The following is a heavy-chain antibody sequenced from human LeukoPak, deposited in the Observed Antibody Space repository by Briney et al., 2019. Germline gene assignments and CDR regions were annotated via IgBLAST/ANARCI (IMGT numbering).Heavy chain of an antibody. V-gene: IGHV1-69*04. CDR1: GYTFTSYG. J-gene: IGHJ4*02. CDR3: AGTYYDFWSGYYENYFDY. D-gene: IGHD3-3*01. CDR2: IIPILGIA. Sequence: SVKVSCKASGYTFTSYGISWVRQAPGQGLEWMGRIIPILGIANYAQKFQGRVTITADKPASTAYMELSSLRSEDTAVYYCAGTYYDFWSGYYENYFDYWGQGTLVTVSS.